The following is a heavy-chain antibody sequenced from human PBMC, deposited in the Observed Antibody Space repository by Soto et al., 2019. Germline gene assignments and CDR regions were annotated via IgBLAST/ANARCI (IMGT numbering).Heavy chain of an antibody. CDR2: ISSSSSYI. V-gene: IGHV3-21*01. CDR1: GFTFSSYS. Sequence: SLRLSCAASGFTFSSYSMNWVRQAPGKGLEWASSISSSSSYIYYADSVKGRFTISRDNAKNSLYLQMNSLRAEDTAVYYCARAERFLEWFNWFDPWGQGTLVTVSS. D-gene: IGHD3-3*01. CDR3: ARAERFLEWFNWFDP. J-gene: IGHJ5*02.